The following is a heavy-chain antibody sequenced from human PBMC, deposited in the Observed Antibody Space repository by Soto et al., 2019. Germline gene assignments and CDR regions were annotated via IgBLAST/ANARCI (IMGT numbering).Heavy chain of an antibody. CDR2: ISDTRRTR. V-gene: IGHV3-48*01. J-gene: IGHJ4*02. D-gene: IGHD1-1*01. CDR3: ARLAGAALELRFFDF. Sequence: VQLVESGGGLVQPGGSLRLSCAASGFTFNSFRMIWVRQLPGRGLGWVSYISDTRRTRYYGDAVEGRFTVSRDNARNSLSLQMNSLRVEDTGIYYCARLAGAALELRFFDFWGQGTLVTVSS. CDR1: GFTFNSFR.